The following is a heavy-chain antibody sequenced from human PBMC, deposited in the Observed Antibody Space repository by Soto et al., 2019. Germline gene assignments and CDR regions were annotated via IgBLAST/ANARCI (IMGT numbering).Heavy chain of an antibody. J-gene: IGHJ6*02. Sequence: SQTLSLTCAISGDSVSSNSVAWNWIRQSPSRGLEWLGRTYYRSKWYNDYAVSVKSRITINPDTSKNQFSLQLNSVTPEDTAVYYCVRYRGGWCSSTSRFYGMDVWGQGTTVTVSS. CDR3: VRYRGGWCSSTSRFYGMDV. D-gene: IGHD2-2*01. CDR2: TYYRSKWYN. CDR1: GDSVSSNSVA. V-gene: IGHV6-1*01.